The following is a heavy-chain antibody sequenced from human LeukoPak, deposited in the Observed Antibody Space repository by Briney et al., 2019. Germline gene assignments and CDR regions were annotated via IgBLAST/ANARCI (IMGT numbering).Heavy chain of an antibody. V-gene: IGHV3-20*04. CDR1: GFTFDDYG. Sequence: PGGSLRLSCAASGFTFDDYGMSWVRQAPGKGLEWVSGINWNGGSTGYADSVKGRFTISRDNAKNSLYLQMNSPRAEDTALYYCARDVPAALGFGDHADAFDIWGQGTMVTVSS. CDR2: INWNGGST. CDR3: ARDVPAALGFGDHADAFDI. D-gene: IGHD3-10*01. J-gene: IGHJ3*02.